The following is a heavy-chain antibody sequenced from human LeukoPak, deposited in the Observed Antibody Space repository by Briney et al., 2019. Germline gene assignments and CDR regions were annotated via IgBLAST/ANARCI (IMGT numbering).Heavy chain of an antibody. CDR2: IDGGGDGT. Sequence: PGGSLRLSCAASGFTFNNYWMSWVRQAPGKGLEWVSTIDGGGDGTYYADSVKGRFTISRDNSKSTLYLQMNSLRAEDTAVYYCAKEKKYYYDGSGYPGYDYWGQGTLVTVSS. J-gene: IGHJ4*02. CDR3: AKEKKYYYDGSGYPGYDY. V-gene: IGHV3-23*01. D-gene: IGHD3-22*01. CDR1: GFTFNNYW.